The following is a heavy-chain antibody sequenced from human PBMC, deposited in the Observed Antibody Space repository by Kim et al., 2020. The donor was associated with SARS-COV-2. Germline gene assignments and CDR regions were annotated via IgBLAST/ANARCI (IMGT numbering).Heavy chain of an antibody. Sequence: EPVKGRFPISSDNSKNPLYLQMNSLRAEDTAVYYCAKLTHIVGATGGFDYWGQGTLVTVSS. CDR3: AKLTHIVGATGGFDY. J-gene: IGHJ4*02. V-gene: IGHV3-30*02. D-gene: IGHD1-26*01.